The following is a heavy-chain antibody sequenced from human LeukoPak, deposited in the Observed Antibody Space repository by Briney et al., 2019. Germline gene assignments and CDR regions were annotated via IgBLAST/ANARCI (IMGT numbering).Heavy chain of an antibody. CDR3: ARGSGYYYLDY. Sequence: GGSLRLSCAASGFTFSDYWMHWVRQAPGKGLVWVLGMNTDGSEIRYADSVKGRFAISRDNAMNTVYLQMNSLRVEDTAMFYCARGSGYYYLDYWGQGALVTVSS. V-gene: IGHV3-74*01. J-gene: IGHJ4*02. D-gene: IGHD5-18*01. CDR2: MNTDGSEI. CDR1: GFTFSDYW.